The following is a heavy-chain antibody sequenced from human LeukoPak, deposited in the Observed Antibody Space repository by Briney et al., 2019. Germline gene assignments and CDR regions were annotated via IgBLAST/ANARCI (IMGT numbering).Heavy chain of an antibody. D-gene: IGHD5-18*01. CDR2: IYYSGTT. CDR1: GGSISSYY. Sequence: PSETLSLTCTVSGGSISSYYWSWIRQPPGKGLEWIGYIYYSGTTNYNPSLKSRVTISVGTSKNQFSLKLSSVTAADTAVYYCARAPLYSSFDYWGQGALVTVSS. J-gene: IGHJ4*02. CDR3: ARAPLYSSFDY. V-gene: IGHV4-59*01.